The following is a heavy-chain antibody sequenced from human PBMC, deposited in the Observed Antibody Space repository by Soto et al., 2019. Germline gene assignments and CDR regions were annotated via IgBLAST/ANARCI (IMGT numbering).Heavy chain of an antibody. CDR2: ISYDGGQK. CDR1: GLTFSRSG. V-gene: IGHV3-30*18. D-gene: IGHD6-19*01. CDR3: ANQGVQWLPGEH. Sequence: QVQLVESGGGVVQPGRSLRLSCEASGLTFSRSGMHWVRQAPGKGLEWVAVISYDGGQKYYADSMKGRFTISRDNSKNTLYLQMNSLRVEDTAVYYCANQGVQWLPGEHWGQGTLVTVSS. J-gene: IGHJ4*02.